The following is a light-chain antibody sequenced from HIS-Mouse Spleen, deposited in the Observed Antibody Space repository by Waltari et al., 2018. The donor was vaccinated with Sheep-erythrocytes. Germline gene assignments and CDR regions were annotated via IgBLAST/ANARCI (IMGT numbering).Light chain of an antibody. CDR3: AGCDDSLNFVV. CDR2: SNN. V-gene: IGLV1-44*01. Sequence: QSVLTQSPSASGTPGQRVTIFCSGSSPNIGSKTVNWYQQLPGTAPKLLIYSNNQRPSGVPGLFSLSNAGTSASLAISVLQSEYEAEYHCAGCDDSLNFVVFGGGTKLTVL. J-gene: IGLJ2*01. CDR1: SPNIGSKT.